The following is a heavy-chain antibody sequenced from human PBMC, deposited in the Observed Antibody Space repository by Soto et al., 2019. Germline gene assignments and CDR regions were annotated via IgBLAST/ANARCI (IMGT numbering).Heavy chain of an antibody. V-gene: IGHV4-4*09. CDR3: ARFGRGAARPDY. CDR1: GGSISSYC. CDR2: IYCSGST. J-gene: IGHJ4*02. D-gene: IGHD6-6*01. Sequence: SETLSLTCTVSGGSISSYCWSWIRHRPGKGLEWIGYIYCSGSTNYNAPLKSRVTIPVDTSKSQFSLKLGSVPAADTAVYYWARFGRGAARPDYWGQGTLVTVSS.